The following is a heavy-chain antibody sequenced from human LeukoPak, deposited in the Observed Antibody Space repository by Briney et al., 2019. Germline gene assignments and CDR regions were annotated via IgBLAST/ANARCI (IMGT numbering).Heavy chain of an antibody. CDR1: GYSFTSYW. Sequence: GESLKISCNGSGYSFTSYWIGWVRQMPGKGLEWMGIMYPGDSDARYSPSFQGQVTISADKSISTAYLQWSSLKASDPAMYYCARLGDLEMGYYFDYWGQGTLVTVSS. J-gene: IGHJ4*02. CDR2: MYPGDSDA. D-gene: IGHD2-21*01. CDR3: ARLGDLEMGYYFDY. V-gene: IGHV5-51*01.